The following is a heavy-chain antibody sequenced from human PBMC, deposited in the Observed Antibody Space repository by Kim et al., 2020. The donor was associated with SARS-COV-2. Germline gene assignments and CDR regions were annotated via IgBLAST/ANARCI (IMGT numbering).Heavy chain of an antibody. J-gene: IGHJ4*02. CDR3: ARVLTSMVRGVKFDY. V-gene: IGHV4-34*01. CDR1: GGSFSGYY. Sequence: SETLSLTCAVYGGSFSGYYWSWIRQPPGKGLEWIGEINHSGSTNYNPSLKSRVTISVDTSKNQFSLKLSSVTAADTAVYYCARVLTSMVRGVKFDYWGQGTLVTVSS. D-gene: IGHD3-10*01. CDR2: INHSGST.